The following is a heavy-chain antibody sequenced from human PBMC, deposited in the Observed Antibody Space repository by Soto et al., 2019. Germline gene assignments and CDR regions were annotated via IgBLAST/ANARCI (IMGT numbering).Heavy chain of an antibody. CDR1: GYTFTSYG. V-gene: IGHV1-8*01. D-gene: IGHD3-10*01. J-gene: IGHJ6*02. Sequence: ASVKVSCKASGYTFTSYGINWVRQATGQGLEWMGWMNPNSGNTGYAQKFQGRVTMTRNTSISTAYMELSSLRSEDTAVYYCARDRMVRGVNCGMDVWGQGTTVTVSS. CDR3: ARDRMVRGVNCGMDV. CDR2: MNPNSGNT.